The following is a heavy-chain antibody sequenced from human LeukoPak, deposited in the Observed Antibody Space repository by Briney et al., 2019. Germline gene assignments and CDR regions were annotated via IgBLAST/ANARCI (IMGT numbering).Heavy chain of an antibody. CDR2: ISPDGSTT. D-gene: IGHD4-17*01. V-gene: IGHV3-74*03. CDR3: TTILFDYGDYFDY. CDR1: ASTSVRHW. J-gene: IGHJ4*02. Sequence: GGSWRLSGAAPASTSVRHWPDCLRQAPGKGLMWVSRISPDGSTTLYADSVKGRFTISRDNAKNTLYLQMNSLKTEDTAVYYCTTILFDYGDYFDYWGQGTLVTVSS.